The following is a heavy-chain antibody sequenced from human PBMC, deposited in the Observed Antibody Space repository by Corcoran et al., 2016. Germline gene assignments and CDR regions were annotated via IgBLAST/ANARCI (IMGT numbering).Heavy chain of an antibody. V-gene: IGHV4-34*01. CDR1: GGSFSGYY. Sequence: QVQLQQWGAGLLKPSETLSLTCAVYGGSFSGYYWSWIRQPPGKGLEWIGEINHSGSTNYNPSLKSRVTISVDTSKNQFSLKLSSVTAADTAVYYCAREGSIVVVPAATLNWFDPWGQGTLVTVSS. CDR2: INHSGST. J-gene: IGHJ5*02. D-gene: IGHD2-2*01. CDR3: AREGSIVVVPAATLNWFDP.